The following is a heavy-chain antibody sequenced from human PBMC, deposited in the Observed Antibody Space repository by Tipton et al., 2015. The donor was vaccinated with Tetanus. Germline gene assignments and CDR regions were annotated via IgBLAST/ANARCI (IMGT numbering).Heavy chain of an antibody. CDR1: GASIGSISYY. Sequence: LSLTCTVSGASIGSISYYWSWIRQPPGKGLEWIGYTYYSGSTGYNPSLKSRVTISIDSSKNQFSLKLTSVTAADTAVYYCARDERYGDYAYWGQGALVTVSS. CDR3: ARDERYGDYAY. J-gene: IGHJ4*02. V-gene: IGHV4-61*01. CDR2: TYYSGST. D-gene: IGHD4-17*01.